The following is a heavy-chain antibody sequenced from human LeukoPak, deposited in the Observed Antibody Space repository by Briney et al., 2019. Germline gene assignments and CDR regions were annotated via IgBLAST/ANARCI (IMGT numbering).Heavy chain of an antibody. V-gene: IGHV3-64D*09. J-gene: IGHJ4*02. D-gene: IGHD3-9*01. CDR2: IDANGDTS. CDR1: GFTFSNNN. Sequence: GGSLRLSCSASGFTFSNNNMAWVRQAPGKGLEYVSSIDANGDTSFYADSVKGKFTISRDNSRNTLSLQMTSRRPEDTAIYYCVKGRFLTGLDYWGQGALVTVSS. CDR3: VKGRFLTGLDY.